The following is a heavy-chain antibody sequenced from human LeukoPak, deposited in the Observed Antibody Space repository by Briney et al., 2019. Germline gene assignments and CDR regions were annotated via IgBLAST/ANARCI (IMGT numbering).Heavy chain of an antibody. CDR3: ARVLRGDNWNERLVWDY. V-gene: IGHV3-21*01. CDR2: ISSSSTYK. D-gene: IGHD1-20*01. Sequence: GGSLRLTCAASGFTFSSYSMSWVRQGPGKGLEWVSSISSSSTYKYYAGSVKGRFTISRDNAKNSLYLQMNSLRAEDTALYYCARVLRGDNWNERLVWDYWGQGTLVTVSS. CDR1: GFTFSSYS. J-gene: IGHJ4*02.